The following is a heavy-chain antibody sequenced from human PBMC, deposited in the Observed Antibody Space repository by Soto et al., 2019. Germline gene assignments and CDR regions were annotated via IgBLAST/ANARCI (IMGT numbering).Heavy chain of an antibody. CDR1: GYTFTGYY. CDR2: INPNSGGT. CDR3: ARVAPGTTLLAGAFDI. J-gene: IGHJ3*02. V-gene: IGHV1-2*04. Sequence: ASVKVSCKASGYTFTGYYMHWMRQAPGQGLEWMGWINPNSGGTNYAQKFQGWVTMTRDTSISTAYMELSRLRSDDTAVYYCARVAPGTTLLAGAFDIWGQGTMVTVSS. D-gene: IGHD1-7*01.